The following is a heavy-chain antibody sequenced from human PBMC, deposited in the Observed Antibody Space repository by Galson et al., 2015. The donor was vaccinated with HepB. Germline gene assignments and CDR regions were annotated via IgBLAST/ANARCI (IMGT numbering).Heavy chain of an antibody. Sequence: SLRLSCAASGFTFTRYAMNWVRQAPGKGLEWVSSIGGSGTTTYYADSVRGRFSISKDISQNTVHLQMNRLRVEDTAIYHCAKVAILGATPHYFDFLGRGTLVTVSS. CDR3: AKVAILGATPHYFDF. CDR1: GFTFTRYA. CDR2: IGGSGTTT. D-gene: IGHD3-16*01. V-gene: IGHV3-23*01. J-gene: IGHJ4*02.